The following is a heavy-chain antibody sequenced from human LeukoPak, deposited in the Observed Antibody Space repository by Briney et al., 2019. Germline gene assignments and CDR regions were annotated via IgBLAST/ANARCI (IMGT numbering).Heavy chain of an antibody. CDR3: ARGTTVATLFSFDY. V-gene: IGHV3-23*01. Sequence: PGGSLRLSCAASGFTFSSYAMSWVRQAPGKGLEWVSAISGSGGSTYYADSVKGRFTISRDNSKNTLYLQMNSLRVEDTAVYYCARGTTVATLFSFDYWGQGTLVTVSS. CDR2: ISGSGGST. J-gene: IGHJ4*02. CDR1: GFTFSSYA. D-gene: IGHD4-23*01.